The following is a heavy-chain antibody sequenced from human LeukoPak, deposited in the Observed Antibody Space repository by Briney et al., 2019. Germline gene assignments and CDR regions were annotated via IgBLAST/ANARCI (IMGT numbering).Heavy chain of an antibody. J-gene: IGHJ3*02. CDR2: INHSGST. CDR3: ARDYLGGNPDAFDI. Sequence: SETLSLTCAVYGGSFSGYYWSWIRQPPGKGLEWIGEINHSGSTNYNPSPNSRVTISVDTSKNQFSLKLSSVTAADTAVYYCARDYLGGNPDAFDIWGQGTMVTVSS. D-gene: IGHD4-23*01. CDR1: GGSFSGYY. V-gene: IGHV4-34*01.